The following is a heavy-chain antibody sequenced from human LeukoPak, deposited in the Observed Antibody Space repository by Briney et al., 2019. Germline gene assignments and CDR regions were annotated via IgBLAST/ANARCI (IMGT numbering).Heavy chain of an antibody. CDR3: ARDRDYCSSTSCYTLLY. CDR1: GFTFSSYA. CDR2: ISYDGSNK. Sequence: GRSLRLSCAASGFTFSSYAMHWVRQAPGKGLEWVAVISYDGSNKYYADSVKGRFTISRDNSKNTLYLQMNSLRAEDTAVYYCARDRDYCSSTSCYTLLYRGQGTLVTVSS. D-gene: IGHD2-2*02. J-gene: IGHJ4*02. V-gene: IGHV3-30-3*01.